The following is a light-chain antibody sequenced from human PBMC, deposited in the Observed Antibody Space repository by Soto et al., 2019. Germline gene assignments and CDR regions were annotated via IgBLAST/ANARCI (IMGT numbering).Light chain of an antibody. Sequence: EIVMTQSPATLSVSPGERATLSCRASQSVSSNLAWYQQKPGQAPRLLIYGASTRATGIPARFSGSGSGTESTLTISSLQSEDFAVYYCQQYNNWPWTFGQGNKVDIK. CDR3: QQYNNWPWT. J-gene: IGKJ1*01. CDR1: QSVSSN. V-gene: IGKV3-15*01. CDR2: GAS.